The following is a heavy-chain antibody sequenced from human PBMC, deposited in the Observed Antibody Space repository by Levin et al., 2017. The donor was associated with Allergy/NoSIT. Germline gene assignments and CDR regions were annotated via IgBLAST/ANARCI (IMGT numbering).Heavy chain of an antibody. CDR2: INPDNGDT. V-gene: IGHV1-2*02. CDR1: GYTFTGYY. Sequence: GESLKISCKSSGYTFTGYYMHWVRQAPGQGLEWMGWINPDNGDTNYAQKFQGRVTMTSDTSINTGYMELRSLRFDDTAVYYCARALYLASSPSYPPQHWGQGTLVTVSS. CDR3: ARALYLASSPSYPPQH. D-gene: IGHD3-16*01. J-gene: IGHJ1*01.